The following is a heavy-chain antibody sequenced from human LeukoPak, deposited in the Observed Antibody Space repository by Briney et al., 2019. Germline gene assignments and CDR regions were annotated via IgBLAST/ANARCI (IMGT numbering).Heavy chain of an antibody. V-gene: IGHV1-3*01. CDR3: AREPYDSSGYYYDPPFDY. Sequence: GASVKVSCKASGYTFTSYAMHWVRQAPGQRLEWMGWINAGNGNTKYSQKFQGRVTITRDTSASTAYMELSSLRSEDTAVYYCAREPYDSSGYYYDPPFDYWGQGTLVTVSS. CDR1: GYTFTSYA. J-gene: IGHJ4*02. CDR2: INAGNGNT. D-gene: IGHD3-22*01.